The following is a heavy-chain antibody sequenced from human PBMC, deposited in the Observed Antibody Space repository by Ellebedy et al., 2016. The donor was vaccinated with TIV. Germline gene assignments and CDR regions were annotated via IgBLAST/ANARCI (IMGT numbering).Heavy chain of an antibody. V-gene: IGHV3-48*01. CDR1: GFTFSSYS. J-gene: IGHJ3*02. Sequence: GGSLRLXXAASGFTFSSYSMNWVRQAPGKGLEWVSYISSSSSTIYYADSVKGRFTISRDNSKNTLYLQMNSLRAEDTAVYYCLSALNYYDSYPFDIWGQGTMVTVSS. CDR2: ISSSSSTI. D-gene: IGHD3-22*01. CDR3: LSALNYYDSYPFDI.